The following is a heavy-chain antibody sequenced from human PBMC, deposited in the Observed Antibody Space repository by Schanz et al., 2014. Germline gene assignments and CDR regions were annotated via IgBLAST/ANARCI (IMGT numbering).Heavy chain of an antibody. D-gene: IGHD3-3*01. CDR3: VRDSFFAFDY. Sequence: EVQLLESGGGLVQPGGSLRLSCATSGFSFSSYAINWVRQAPGKGLEWVSSINSSGTYISYADSLKGRFTISRDNAKNSLYLLMNSLRAEDTAVYYCVRDSFFAFDYWGQGTLVTVSS. CDR2: INSSGTYI. CDR1: GFSFSSYA. V-gene: IGHV3-21*01. J-gene: IGHJ4*02.